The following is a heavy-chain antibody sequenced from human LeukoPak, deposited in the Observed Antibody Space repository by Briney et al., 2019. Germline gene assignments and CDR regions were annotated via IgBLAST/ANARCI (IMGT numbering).Heavy chain of an antibody. CDR2: INPNSGGT. J-gene: IGHJ4*02. D-gene: IGHD3-22*01. Sequence: ASVKVSCKASGYTFTGYYMHWVRQAPGQGLEWMGWINPNSGGTNYAQKFQGRVTMTRDTSISTAYMELSRLRSDDTAVYYCARYYDSSGYYYGGNYLDYWGREPWSPSPQ. CDR3: ARYYDSSGYYYGGNYLDY. V-gene: IGHV1-2*02. CDR1: GYTFTGYY.